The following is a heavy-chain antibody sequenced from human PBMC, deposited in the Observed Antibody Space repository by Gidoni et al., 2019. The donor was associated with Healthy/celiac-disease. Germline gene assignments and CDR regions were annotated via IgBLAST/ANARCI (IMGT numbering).Heavy chain of an antibody. CDR2: IIPILGIA. CDR1: EGTSSSYT. Sequence: QVQLVQSVAEVKKPGSSVKVSCKASEGTSSSYTISWVRQAPGQGLERMGRIIPILGIANYAQKFQGRVTITADKSTSTAYMELSSLRSEDTAVYYCARDRGGSYYGYFDYWGQGTLVTVSS. V-gene: IGHV1-69*08. CDR3: ARDRGGSYYGYFDY. J-gene: IGHJ4*02. D-gene: IGHD1-26*01.